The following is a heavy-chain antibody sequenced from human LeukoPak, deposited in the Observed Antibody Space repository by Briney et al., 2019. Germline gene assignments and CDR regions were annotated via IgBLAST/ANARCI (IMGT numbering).Heavy chain of an antibody. J-gene: IGHJ6*02. CDR3: ARDCSGGSCYSYYYGMDV. V-gene: IGHV3-48*04. CDR2: ISSSSSTI. D-gene: IGHD2-15*01. Sequence: GGSLRLSCAASGFTFSSYSMNWVRQAPGKGLEWVSYISSSSSTIYYADSVKGRFTISRDNAKNSLYLQMNSLRAEDTAVYYCARDCSGGSCYSYYYGMDVWGQGTTVTVSS. CDR1: GFTFSSYS.